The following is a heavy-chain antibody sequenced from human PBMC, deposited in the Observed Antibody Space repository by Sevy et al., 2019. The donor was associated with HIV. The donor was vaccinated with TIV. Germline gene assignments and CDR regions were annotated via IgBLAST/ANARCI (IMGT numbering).Heavy chain of an antibody. D-gene: IGHD4-17*01. V-gene: IGHV3-11*01. J-gene: IGHJ6*02. CDR3: ARDHVKDGDLGDYYYYAMDV. CDR1: GFTFSDYY. Sequence: GGSLRLSCAASGFTFSDYYMSWIRQAPGKGLEWLSYISGSDNIIYYADSARGRFTNSRDNAKNSLYLQMNSLRAEDTAVYYCARDHVKDGDLGDYYYYAMDVWGQGTSVTVSS. CDR2: ISGSDNII.